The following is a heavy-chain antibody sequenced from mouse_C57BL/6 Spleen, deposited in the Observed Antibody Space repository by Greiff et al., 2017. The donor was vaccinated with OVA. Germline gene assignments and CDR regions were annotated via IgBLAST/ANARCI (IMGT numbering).Heavy chain of an antibody. J-gene: IGHJ1*03. D-gene: IGHD1-1*01. V-gene: IGHV5-6*02. CDR1: GFTFSSYG. CDR2: ISSGGSYT. CDR3: ARHDDYGSSSWDFDV. Sequence: DVMLVESGGDLVKPGGSLKLSCAASGFTFSSYGMSWVRQTPDKRLEWVATISSGGSYTYYPDSVKGRFTISRDNAKNTLYLQMSSLKSEDTAMYYCARHDDYGSSSWDFDVWGTGTTVTVSS.